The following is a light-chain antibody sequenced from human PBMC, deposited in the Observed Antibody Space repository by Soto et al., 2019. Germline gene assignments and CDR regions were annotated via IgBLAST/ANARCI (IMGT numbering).Light chain of an antibody. CDR2: EVS. CDR3: SSYTISSTRV. V-gene: IGLV2-14*01. Sequence: QSALTQPASVSGSPGQSITISCTGTSSDVGGYNYVSWYRHHPGKAPKLMIYEVSNRPSGVSNRFSGSKSGNTASLTISGFQAEDEADYYCSSYTISSTRVFGGGTKLTVL. J-gene: IGLJ3*02. CDR1: SSDVGGYNY.